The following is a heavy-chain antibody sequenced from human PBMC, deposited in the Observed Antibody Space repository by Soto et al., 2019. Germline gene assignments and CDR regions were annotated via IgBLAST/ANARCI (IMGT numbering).Heavy chain of an antibody. Sequence: ASVKVSCKTSGDTFSYYTVNWVRQAPGLGLEWMGRINPILTLSNYAQNFRGRVTMTTDTSTTTAYMELRSLRSDDTAVDYCARSGAPAGYWGQGNLVTVSX. CDR1: GDTFSYYT. V-gene: IGHV1-69*02. CDR3: ARSGAPAGY. CDR2: INPILTLS. J-gene: IGHJ4*02. D-gene: IGHD3-10*01.